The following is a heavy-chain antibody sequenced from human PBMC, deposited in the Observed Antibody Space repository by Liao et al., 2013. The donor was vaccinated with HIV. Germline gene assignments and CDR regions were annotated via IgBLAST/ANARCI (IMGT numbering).Heavy chain of an antibody. Sequence: QVQLQESGPGLVKPSETLSLTCTVSGGSISSHHWTWIRQPPGKGLEWIASIYYSGNSYYNPSLKSRVTISIETSKNEFSLSLSSVSAADTAVYYCARSGGGYGWYSDLWGRGTLVTVSS. V-gene: IGHV4-59*11. CDR2: IYYSGNS. CDR3: ARSGGGYGWYSDL. J-gene: IGHJ2*01. D-gene: IGHD5-18*01. CDR1: GGSISSHH.